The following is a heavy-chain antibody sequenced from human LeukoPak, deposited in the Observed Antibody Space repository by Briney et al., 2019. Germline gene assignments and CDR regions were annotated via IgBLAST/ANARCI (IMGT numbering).Heavy chain of an antibody. Sequence: PSETLSLTCTVSGGSISSYYWSWIRQPPGKGLEWIGYIYYSGSTNYNPSLKSRVTISVDTSKNQFSLKLSSVTAADTAVYYCARSAGSGYYFDSWGQGTLVTVSS. CDR1: GGSISSYY. D-gene: IGHD3-10*01. CDR2: IYYSGST. J-gene: IGHJ4*02. CDR3: ARSAGSGYYFDS. V-gene: IGHV4-59*12.